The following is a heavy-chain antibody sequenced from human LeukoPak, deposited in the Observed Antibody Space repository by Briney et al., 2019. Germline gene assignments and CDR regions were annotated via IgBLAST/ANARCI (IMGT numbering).Heavy chain of an antibody. CDR2: INPNTGTT. Sequence: ASVKVSCKASGYTFTDFFMHWVRQAPGQGLEWMGWINPNTGTTNYAQKFQGRVTMTRDTSISTAYMELSRLTSDDTALYYCARTYTAVHYFDYWGQGTLVTVPS. CDR1: GYTFTDFF. J-gene: IGHJ4*02. D-gene: IGHD2-21*02. CDR3: ARTYTAVHYFDY. V-gene: IGHV1-2*02.